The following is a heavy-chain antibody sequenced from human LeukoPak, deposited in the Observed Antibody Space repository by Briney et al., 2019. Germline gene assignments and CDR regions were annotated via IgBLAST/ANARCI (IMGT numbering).Heavy chain of an antibody. V-gene: IGHV1-18*01. Sequence: ASVKASCKASGYTFTSYGISWVRQAPGQGLEWMGWISAYNGNTNYAQKLQGRVTMTTDTSTSTAYMELRSLRSDDTAVYYCASSGYSSGWYSPQWYYFDYWGQGTLVTVSS. CDR3: ASSGYSSGWYSPQWYYFDY. J-gene: IGHJ4*02. D-gene: IGHD6-19*01. CDR1: GYTFTSYG. CDR2: ISAYNGNT.